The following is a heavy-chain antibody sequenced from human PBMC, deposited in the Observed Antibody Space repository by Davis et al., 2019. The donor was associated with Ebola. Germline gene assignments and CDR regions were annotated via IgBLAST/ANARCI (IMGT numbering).Heavy chain of an antibody. J-gene: IGHJ5*02. CDR3: ARMKYSRKFDP. CDR1: GGSLRGYF. Sequence: MPSETLSLTCAVYGGSLRGYFWSWIRQPPGKGLEWIGYIYYSGSTNYNPSLKSRVTISVDTSKNQFSLKLSSVTAADTAVYYCARMKYSRKFDPWGQGTLVTVSS. D-gene: IGHD6-6*01. V-gene: IGHV4-59*12. CDR2: IYYSGST.